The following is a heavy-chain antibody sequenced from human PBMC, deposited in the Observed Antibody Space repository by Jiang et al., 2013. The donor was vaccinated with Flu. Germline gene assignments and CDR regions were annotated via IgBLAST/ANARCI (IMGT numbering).Heavy chain of an antibody. J-gene: IGHJ4*02. CDR2: IYYSGST. CDR1: GGSISSSSYY. Sequence: PGLVKPSETLSLTCTVSGGSISSSSYYWGWIRQPPGKGLEWIGSIYYSGSTYYNPSLKSRVTISVDTSKNQFSLKLSSVTAADTAVYYCARLPVSTTGAFDYWGQGTLVTVSS. D-gene: IGHD4-11*01. V-gene: IGHV4-39*01. CDR3: ARLPVSTTGAFDY.